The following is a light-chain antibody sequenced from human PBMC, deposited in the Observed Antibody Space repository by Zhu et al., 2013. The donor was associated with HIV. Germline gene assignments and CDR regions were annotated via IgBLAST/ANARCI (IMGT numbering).Light chain of an antibody. Sequence: EVVLTQSPGTLSLSPGERATLSCRTSQSVGMSLAWYQQKPGQSPRLLIYDASQRATGVPARFSGSGSGTEFTLTISRLEPEDFAVYYCQQYDSSPLTFGGGTKVEI. CDR3: QQYDSSPLT. V-gene: IGKV3-20*01. J-gene: IGKJ4*01. CDR1: QSVGMS. CDR2: DAS.